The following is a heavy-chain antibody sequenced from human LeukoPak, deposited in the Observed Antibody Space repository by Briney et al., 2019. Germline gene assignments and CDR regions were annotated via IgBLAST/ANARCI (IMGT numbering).Heavy chain of an antibody. CDR2: IYYSGST. Sequence: PSETLSLTCTVSGGSISSYYWSWIRQPPGKGLEWIGYIYYSGSTNYNPSLKSRVTISVDTSKNQFSLKLSSVTAADTAVYYCARTRSCSSTRCHFDYWGQGTLGTVS. D-gene: IGHD2-2*01. V-gene: IGHV4-59*01. J-gene: IGHJ4*02. CDR1: GGSISSYY. CDR3: ARTRSCSSTRCHFDY.